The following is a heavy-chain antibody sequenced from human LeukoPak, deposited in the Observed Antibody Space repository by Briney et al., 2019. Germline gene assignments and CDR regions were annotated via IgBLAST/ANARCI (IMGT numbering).Heavy chain of an antibody. D-gene: IGHD6-13*01. Sequence: SETLSLTCAVYGGSFSGYYWSWIRQPPGKGLEWIGEINHSGSTNYNPSLKSRVTISADTSKNQFSLKLSSVTAADTAVYYCARRGYSSSWSPVYFDYWGQGTLVTVSS. CDR2: INHSGST. V-gene: IGHV4-34*01. CDR3: ARRGYSSSWSPVYFDY. CDR1: GGSFSGYY. J-gene: IGHJ4*02.